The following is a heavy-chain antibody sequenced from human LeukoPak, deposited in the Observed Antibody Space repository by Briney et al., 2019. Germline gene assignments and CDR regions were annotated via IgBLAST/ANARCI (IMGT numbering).Heavy chain of an antibody. J-gene: IGHJ4*02. CDR1: GYTFTSYG. Sequence: GASVKVACKASGYTFTSYGISWVRQAPGQGLEWMGWISAYNGNTNYAQKLQGRGTMTTDTSTSTAYMELGSLRSDDTGVYYCAGMGYYYYNRGYYPDYWGQGTLVTVSS. CDR3: AGMGYYYYNRGYYPDY. CDR2: ISAYNGNT. D-gene: IGHD3-22*01. V-gene: IGHV1-18*01.